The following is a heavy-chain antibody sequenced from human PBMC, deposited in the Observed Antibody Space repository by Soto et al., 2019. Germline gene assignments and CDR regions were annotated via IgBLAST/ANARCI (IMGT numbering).Heavy chain of an antibody. V-gene: IGHV3-23*01. CDR2: ISGSGDST. CDR1: GFPFSGYA. CDR3: AKDLVRN. Sequence: EVQLLESGGGLVQPGGSLRLSCEASGFPFSGYAMNWVRQAPGKGLEWVSAISGSGDSTYYADSVKGRFTISRVNSKSTVYLQMNSLRAEDTAVYYCAKDLVRNWGQGTLVTVSS. J-gene: IGHJ4*02. D-gene: IGHD2-8*02.